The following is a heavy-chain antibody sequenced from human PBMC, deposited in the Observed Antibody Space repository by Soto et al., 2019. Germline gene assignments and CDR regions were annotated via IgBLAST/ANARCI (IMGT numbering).Heavy chain of an antibody. J-gene: IGHJ5*02. V-gene: IGHV4-59*01. CDR1: GGSISSYY. Sequence: QVQLQESGPGLVKPSETLSLTCTVSGGSISSYYWSWIRQPPGKGLEWIGYIYYSGSTNYNPSLKSRVTISVDTSMTQLSLKLSSVTAADTAVYYCARAPIVVVPAAILGWFDPWCQGTLVTVSS. CDR3: ARAPIVVVPAAILGWFDP. CDR2: IYYSGST. D-gene: IGHD2-2*02.